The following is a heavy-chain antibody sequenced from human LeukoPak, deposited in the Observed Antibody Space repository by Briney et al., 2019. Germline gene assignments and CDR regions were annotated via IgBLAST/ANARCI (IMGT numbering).Heavy chain of an antibody. V-gene: IGHV3-9*01. D-gene: IGHD6-25*01. J-gene: IGHJ6*02. CDR2: IYWDSSRT. Sequence: GRSLRLSCAVSGFTQIEYGMHWVRRVPGKGLEWGSGIYWDSSRTGYAESVKGRFSISRDNAKNSLFLEMNSLRTEDTALYYCVKEMRPGGADVWGQGTTVTVSS. CDR1: GFTQIEYG. CDR3: VKEMRPGGADV.